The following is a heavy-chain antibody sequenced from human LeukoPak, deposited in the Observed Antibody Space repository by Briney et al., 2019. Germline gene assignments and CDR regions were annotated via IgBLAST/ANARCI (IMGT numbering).Heavy chain of an antibody. CDR1: GGSISSYY. D-gene: IGHD1-26*01. CDR3: ARLEYSGTYTIDY. Sequence: SETLSLTCTVSGGSISSYYWSWIRQPPGKGLEWIGHIYYTGSADYNPSLESRVTISVDTSKNQFSLKLTSVTAADTALYYCARLEYSGTYTIDYWGQGTLVTVSS. CDR2: IYYTGSA. V-gene: IGHV4-59*08. J-gene: IGHJ4*02.